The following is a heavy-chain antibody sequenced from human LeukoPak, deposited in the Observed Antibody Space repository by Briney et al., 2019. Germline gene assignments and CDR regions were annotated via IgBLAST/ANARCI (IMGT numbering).Heavy chain of an antibody. CDR1: GYTFTGYY. D-gene: IGHD2-15*01. V-gene: IGHV1-2*02. J-gene: IGHJ4*02. Sequence: GASVKVSCKASGYTFTGYYMHWVRQAPGQGLEWMGWINPNSGGTNYAQKFQGRVTMTRDTSISTAYMELSRLRSDDTAVYYCASLGYCSGGSCSLNSHYWGQGTLVTVSS. CDR3: ASLGYCSGGSCSLNSHY. CDR2: INPNSGGT.